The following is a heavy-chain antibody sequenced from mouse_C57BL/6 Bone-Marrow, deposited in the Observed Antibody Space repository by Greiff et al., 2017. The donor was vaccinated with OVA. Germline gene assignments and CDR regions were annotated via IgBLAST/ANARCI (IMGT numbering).Heavy chain of an antibody. D-gene: IGHD1-1*01. J-gene: IGHJ4*01. CDR2: IWWNDDK. Sequence: QVTLKESGPGILQPSQTLSLTCSFSGFSLSTSNMGIGWIRQPSGKGLEWLAHIWWNDDKYYNPSLKSRLTISKDTSNNQVFRTITSVDTADTATYYCAHLSPPAYYGSSLYAMDYWGQGTSVTVSS. CDR1: GFSLSTSNMG. CDR3: AHLSPPAYYGSSLYAMDY. V-gene: IGHV8-5*01.